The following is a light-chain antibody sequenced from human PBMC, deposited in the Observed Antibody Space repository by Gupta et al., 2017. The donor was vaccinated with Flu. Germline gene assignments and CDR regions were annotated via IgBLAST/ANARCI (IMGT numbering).Light chain of an antibody. CDR3: QQYNSYPST. J-gene: IGKJ3*01. CDR1: QSISSW. Sequence: DIQLTQSPPTLSASVGDRVTITCRASQSISSWLAWYQQKPGKAPKLLIYKASSLESGVPSRFSGSGSGTEFTLTISSLQADDVVTYYCQQYNSYPSTFGPGTKVEIK. V-gene: IGKV1-5*03. CDR2: KAS.